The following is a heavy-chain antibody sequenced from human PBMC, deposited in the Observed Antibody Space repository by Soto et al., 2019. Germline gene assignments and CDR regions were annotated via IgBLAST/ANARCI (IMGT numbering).Heavy chain of an antibody. CDR2: INSDGSTT. V-gene: IGHV3-74*01. CDR1: GFTFSSYW. J-gene: IGHJ4*02. Sequence: EVQLVESGGGLVQPGGSLRLSCAASGFTFSSYWMHWVRQAPGKGLVWVSRINSDGSTTSYADSVKGRFTISRDNAKNTLYLQINSLRAEDTAVYYCARVSSSWLGGGYFDYWGQGTLVTVSS. CDR3: ARVSSSWLGGGYFDY. D-gene: IGHD6-13*01.